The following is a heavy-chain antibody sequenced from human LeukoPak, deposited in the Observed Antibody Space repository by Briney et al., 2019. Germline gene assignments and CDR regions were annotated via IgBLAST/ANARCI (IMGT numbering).Heavy chain of an antibody. V-gene: IGHV1-8*01. Sequence: GASVKVSCKASGYTFTSYDINWVRQATGQGLEWMGWMNPNSGNTGYAQKFQGRVTMTRNTSISTAYMELSSLRSEDTAVYYCARVLSHGRRTPWGLPYGMDVWGQGTTVTVSS. CDR1: GYTFTSYD. CDR2: MNPNSGNT. CDR3: ARVLSHGRRTPWGLPYGMDV. J-gene: IGHJ6*02. D-gene: IGHD7-27*01.